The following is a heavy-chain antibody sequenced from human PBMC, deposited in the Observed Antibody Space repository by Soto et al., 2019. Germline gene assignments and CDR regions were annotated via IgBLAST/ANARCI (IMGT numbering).Heavy chain of an antibody. CDR3: ARDPPFGGIAVARGGDY. CDR1: GFTFSSYG. Sequence: QVQLVESGGGVVQPGRSLRLSCAASGFTFSSYGMHWVRQAPGKGLVWVAVIWYDGSNKYYADSVKGRFTISRDNSKNTLYLQMNSLRAEDTAVYYCARDPPFGGIAVARGGDYWGQGTLVTVSS. J-gene: IGHJ4*02. CDR2: IWYDGSNK. V-gene: IGHV3-33*01. D-gene: IGHD6-19*01.